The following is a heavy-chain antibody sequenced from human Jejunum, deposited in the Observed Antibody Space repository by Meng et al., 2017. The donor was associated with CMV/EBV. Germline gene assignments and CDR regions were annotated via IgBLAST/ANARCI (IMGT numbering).Heavy chain of an antibody. CDR2: IRNDGSNK. CDR3: VKEGLEY. V-gene: IGHV3-30*02. CDR1: GFTFSTYG. Sequence: QVQVVESGGGVVQPGESLRLSCATSGFTFSTYGMHWVRQAPGKGLEWVTFIRNDGSNKYYVDSVKGRFTTSRDNSKNTVYLQVNSLRVEDTAVYYCVKEGLEYWGQGTLVTVSS. J-gene: IGHJ4*02. D-gene: IGHD6-6*01.